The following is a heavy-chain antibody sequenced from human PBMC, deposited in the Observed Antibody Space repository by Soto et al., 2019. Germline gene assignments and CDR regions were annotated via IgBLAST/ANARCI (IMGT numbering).Heavy chain of an antibody. D-gene: IGHD2-21*01. Sequence: EVQLLESGGGSVHPGESLRLSCAASGFTFSDFAMAWVRQAPGKGLEWVSSASGSGSGTYYADSVKGRFTISRDNSKNPLFLHITNLRAGDPALYFCAKGRPGVAAAPDYWGQGTLVTVSS. CDR2: ASGSGSGT. CDR1: GFTFSDFA. V-gene: IGHV3-23*01. J-gene: IGHJ4*02. CDR3: AKGRPGVAAAPDY.